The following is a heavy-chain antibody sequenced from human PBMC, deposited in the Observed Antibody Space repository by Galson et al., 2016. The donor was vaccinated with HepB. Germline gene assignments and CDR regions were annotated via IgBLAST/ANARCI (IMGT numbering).Heavy chain of an antibody. CDR3: VRGGAARPDY. J-gene: IGHJ4*02. CDR2: ISSSSSEM. D-gene: IGHD6-6*01. V-gene: IGHV3-48*01. Sequence: SLRLSCAASGFSLSIYGMNWVRQAPGKGLEWVAYISSSSSEMSYADSVTGRFTISRDNAKNFLFLQMSGLGAEDTAVYYCVRGGAARPDYWGQGILVTVSS. CDR1: GFSLSIYG.